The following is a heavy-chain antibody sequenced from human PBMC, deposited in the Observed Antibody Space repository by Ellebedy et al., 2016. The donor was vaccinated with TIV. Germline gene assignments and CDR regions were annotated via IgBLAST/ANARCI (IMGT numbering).Heavy chain of an antibody. CDR3: ARDSRVLTDYYYYGMDV. V-gene: IGHV3-30-3*01. CDR2: ISYDGSNK. CDR1: GFTFSSYA. Sequence: GESLKISCAASGFTFSSYAMHWVRQAPGKGLEWVAVISYDGSNKYYADSVKGRFTISRDNSKNTLYLQMNSLRAEDTAVYHCARDSRVLTDYYYYGMDVWGQGTTVTVSS. J-gene: IGHJ6*02. D-gene: IGHD2-15*01.